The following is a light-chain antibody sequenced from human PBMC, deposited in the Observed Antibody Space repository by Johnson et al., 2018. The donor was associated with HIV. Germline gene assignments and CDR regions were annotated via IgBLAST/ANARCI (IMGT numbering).Light chain of an antibody. CDR3: GTWDSSLSAGEV. CDR1: SSNIGKNY. CDR2: ENN. Sequence: QSVFTQPPSVSAAPGQKVTISCSGSSSNIGKNYVSWYQQLPGTAPKVLIYENNKRPSGIPDRFSGSKSGASATLGITGLQTGDEADYYCGTWDSSLSAGEVFGTGTKVTVL. V-gene: IGLV1-51*02. J-gene: IGLJ1*01.